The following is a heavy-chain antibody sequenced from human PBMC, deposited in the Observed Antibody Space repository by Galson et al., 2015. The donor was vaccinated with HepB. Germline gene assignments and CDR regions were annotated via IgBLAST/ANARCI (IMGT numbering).Heavy chain of an antibody. V-gene: IGHV5-51*03. J-gene: IGHJ4*02. D-gene: IGHD3-10*01. Sequence: QSGAEVKKPGESLKISCKGSGYSFTSYWIGWVRQMPGKGLEWMGIIYPGDSDTRYSPSFQGQVTISADKSIITAYLQWISLKASDSAMYYCARRHRGLFSFRSKYVFDYWGQGTLVTVSS. CDR3: ARRHRGLFSFRSKYVFDY. CDR1: GYSFTSYW. CDR2: IYPGDSDT.